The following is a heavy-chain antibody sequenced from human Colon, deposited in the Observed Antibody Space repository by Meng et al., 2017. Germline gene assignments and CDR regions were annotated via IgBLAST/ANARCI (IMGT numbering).Heavy chain of an antibody. J-gene: IGHJ4*02. CDR1: GGSISRSDW. D-gene: IGHD3-22*01. CDR2: TSHSGST. Sequence: VQLQESGPGLVKPSETLSLPCAASGGSISRSDWWSWVRQPPGKGLEWIGETSHSGSTNYSPSLKSRVTISLDKSKNQLSLKLNSVTAADTAVYYCASSDYYRSDYWGQGTLVTVSS. CDR3: ASSDYYRSDY. V-gene: IGHV4-4*02.